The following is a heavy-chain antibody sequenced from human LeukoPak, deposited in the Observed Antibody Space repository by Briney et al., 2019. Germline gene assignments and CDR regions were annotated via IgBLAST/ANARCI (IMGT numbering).Heavy chain of an antibody. CDR3: ARGPWELPSFYYGMDV. CDR2: ISSSSSYI. J-gene: IGHJ6*02. D-gene: IGHD1-26*01. Sequence: GGSLRLSCAASGFTFSSYSMTWVRQAPGKGLEWVSSISSSSSYIYYADSVKGRFTISRDNAKNSLYLQMNSLRAEDTAVYYCARGPWELPSFYYGMDVWGQGTTVTVSS. CDR1: GFTFSSYS. V-gene: IGHV3-21*01.